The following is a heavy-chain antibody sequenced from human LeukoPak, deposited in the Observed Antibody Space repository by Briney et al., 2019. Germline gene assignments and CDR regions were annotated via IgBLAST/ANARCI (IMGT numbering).Heavy chain of an antibody. CDR1: GGSISSYY. CDR3: ARRMEHYYDSSGYAFDI. J-gene: IGHJ3*02. D-gene: IGHD3-22*01. Sequence: SETLSLTCTVSGGSISSYYWNWIRQPAGKGLEWIGYIYYSGSTNYNPSLKSRVTISVDTSKNQFSLKLSSVTAADTAVYYCARRMEHYYDSSGYAFDIWGQGTMVTVSS. V-gene: IGHV4-59*01. CDR2: IYYSGST.